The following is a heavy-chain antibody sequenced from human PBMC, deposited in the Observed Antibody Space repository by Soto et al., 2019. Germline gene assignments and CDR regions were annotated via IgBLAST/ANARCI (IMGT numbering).Heavy chain of an antibody. CDR1: GFTFANAF. V-gene: IGHV3-15*07. J-gene: IGHJ3*02. CDR3: TSCRGYCTGLVAYDI. CDR2: IRTKTYGAAV. D-gene: IGHD2-8*02. Sequence: EVQLVESGGDLVKPGGSLRLSCTASGFTFANAFMNWVRQAPGKGLEWLGRIRTKTYGAAVDYAAPVKGRFTISRDDSKDTMYLQRNRLKTEDTAVYYCTSCRGYCTGLVAYDIWGQGTRVIVSS.